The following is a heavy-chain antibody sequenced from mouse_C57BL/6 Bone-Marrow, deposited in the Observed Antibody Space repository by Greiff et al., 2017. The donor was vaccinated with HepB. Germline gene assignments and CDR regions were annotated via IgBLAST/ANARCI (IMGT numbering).Heavy chain of an antibody. CDR3: TTVYGNFYYAMDY. V-gene: IGHV14-4*01. Sequence: EVQLQQSGAELVRPGASVKLSCTASGFNIKDDYMHWVKQRPEQGLEWIGWIDPENGDTEYASKFQGKATITADTSSNTAYLQLSSLTSEDTAVYYCTTVYGNFYYAMDYWGQGTSVTVSS. CDR2: IDPENGDT. D-gene: IGHD2-1*01. J-gene: IGHJ4*01. CDR1: GFNIKDDY.